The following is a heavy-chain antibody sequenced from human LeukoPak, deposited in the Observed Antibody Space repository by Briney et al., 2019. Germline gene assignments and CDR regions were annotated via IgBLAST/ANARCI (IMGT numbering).Heavy chain of an antibody. V-gene: IGHV3-21*01. D-gene: IGHD5-12*01. J-gene: IGHJ6*02. CDR2: ISSSSSYI. Sequence: GGSLRLSCAASGFTFSSYSMNWVRQAPGKGLEWVSSISSSSSYIYYADSVKGQFTISRDNAKNSLYLQMNSLRAEDTAVYYCARGDPGGYATYGMDVWGQGTTVTVSS. CDR1: GFTFSSYS. CDR3: ARGDPGGYATYGMDV.